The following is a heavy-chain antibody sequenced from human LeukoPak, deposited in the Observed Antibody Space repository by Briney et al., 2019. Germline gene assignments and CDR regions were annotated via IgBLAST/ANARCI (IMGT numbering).Heavy chain of an antibody. V-gene: IGHV1-2*02. D-gene: IGHD3-3*01. CDR3: ARAYYDFWSGYNRFGY. CDR2: INPNSGGT. J-gene: IGHJ4*02. CDR1: GYTFTSYD. Sequence: GASVKVSCKASGYTFTSYDINWVRQATGQGLEWMGWINPNSGGTNYAQDFQGRVTMTRDTSISTAYMELSRLRSDDTAVYYCARAYYDFWSGYNRFGYWGQGTLVTVSS.